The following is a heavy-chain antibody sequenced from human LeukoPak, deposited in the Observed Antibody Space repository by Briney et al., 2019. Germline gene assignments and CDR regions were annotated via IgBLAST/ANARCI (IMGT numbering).Heavy chain of an antibody. Sequence: SETLSLTCAVSGYSISSGYYWGWIRQPPGKGLEWIGSIYHSGSTYYNPSLKSRVTISVDTFKNQFSLKLSSVTAADTAVYYCARERDTAMVHDYWGQGTLVTVSS. V-gene: IGHV4-38-2*02. D-gene: IGHD5-18*01. CDR3: ARERDTAMVHDY. J-gene: IGHJ4*02. CDR2: IYHSGST. CDR1: GYSISSGYY.